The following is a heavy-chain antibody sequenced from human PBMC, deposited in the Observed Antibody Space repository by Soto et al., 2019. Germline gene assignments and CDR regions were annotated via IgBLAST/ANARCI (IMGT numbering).Heavy chain of an antibody. CDR2: ISGSGGHT. CDR3: ARSLALAAAGGLDN. J-gene: IGHJ4*02. D-gene: IGHD6-13*01. Sequence: GGSLRLSCAASGFMFSDCYMSWIRQAPGKGLEWVSFISGSGGHTHYADSAKGRFTISRDSAQNSVSLQMNSLRAEDTGVYYCARSLALAAAGGLDNWGQGALVTVSS. CDR1: GFMFSDCY. V-gene: IGHV3-11*06.